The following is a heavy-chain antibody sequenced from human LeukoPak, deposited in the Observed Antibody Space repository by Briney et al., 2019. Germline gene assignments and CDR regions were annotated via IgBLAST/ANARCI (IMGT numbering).Heavy chain of an antibody. Sequence: GGSLRLSCAASGFTFKNYAMSWVRQAPGKGLEWVSTIGGGGATTYYADSVKGRFTISRDNSKGTLYLQMNSLRAGDTAIYYCAKLGGFFDTSAKRYFQHWGQGTLVTVSS. D-gene: IGHD3-22*01. V-gene: IGHV3-23*01. CDR1: GFTFKNYA. CDR3: AKLGGFFDTSAKRYFQH. J-gene: IGHJ1*01. CDR2: IGGGGATT.